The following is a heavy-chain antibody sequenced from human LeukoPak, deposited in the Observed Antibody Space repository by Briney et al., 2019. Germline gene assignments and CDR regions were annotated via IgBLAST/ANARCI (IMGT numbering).Heavy chain of an antibody. D-gene: IGHD2-2*01. Sequence: SETLSLTCTVSGGSISSGSYYWSWIRQPAGKGLEWIGRIYTSGSTNYNPSLKSRVTISVDTSKNQFSLKLSSVTAADTAVYYCARVVVVPAAIDHWGQGTLVTVSS. CDR2: IYTSGST. J-gene: IGHJ4*02. CDR3: ARVVVVPAAIDH. CDR1: GGSISSGSYY. V-gene: IGHV4-61*02.